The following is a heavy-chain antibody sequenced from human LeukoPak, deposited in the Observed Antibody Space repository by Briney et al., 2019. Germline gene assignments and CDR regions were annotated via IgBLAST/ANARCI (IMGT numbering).Heavy chain of an antibody. V-gene: IGHV4-39*07. CDR1: GGSISSSSYY. J-gene: IGHJ4*02. Sequence: SETLSLTCTVSGGSISSSSYYWSWIRQPPGKGLEWIEEINHSGSTNYNPSLKSRVTISVDTSKNQFSLKLSSVTAADTAVYYCARGGGMFYGGYHKGNGWGQGTLVTVSS. D-gene: IGHD5-12*01. CDR3: ARGGGMFYGGYHKGNG. CDR2: INHSGST.